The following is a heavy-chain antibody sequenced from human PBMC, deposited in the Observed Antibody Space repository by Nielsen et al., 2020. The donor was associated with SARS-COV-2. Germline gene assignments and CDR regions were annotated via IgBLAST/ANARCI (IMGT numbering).Heavy chain of an antibody. D-gene: IGHD6-19*01. CDR1: GFTLSNFA. Sequence: GGSLTLSCAASGFTLSNFAMNWVRQAPGKGLEWVSTIGVSGGGTYYADSLKGRFTISRDNSNNTLYLQMNSLGADDTAIYYCTRRVAGGTMDVWGQGTTVTVSS. CDR3: TRRVAGGTMDV. J-gene: IGHJ6*02. CDR2: IGVSGGGT. V-gene: IGHV3-23*01.